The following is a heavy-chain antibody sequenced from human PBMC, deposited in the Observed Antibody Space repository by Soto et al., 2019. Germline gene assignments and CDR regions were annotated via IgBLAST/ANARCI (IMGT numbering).Heavy chain of an antibody. D-gene: IGHD6-13*01. V-gene: IGHV4-59*08. Sequence: SETRCVSWSFAEGKSGGYGGSWIRQKPGRGLEWIGYIYYSGSTNYNPSLKSRVTISVDTSKNQFSLKLSSVTAADTAVYYCARGSTGYSSSWYRYWGQRPLVTVSS. CDR2: IYYSGST. CDR3: ARGSTGYSSSWYRY. J-gene: IGHJ4*02. CDR1: EGKSGGYG.